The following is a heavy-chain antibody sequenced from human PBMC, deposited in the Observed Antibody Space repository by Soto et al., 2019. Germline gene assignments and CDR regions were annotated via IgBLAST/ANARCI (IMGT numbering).Heavy chain of an antibody. D-gene: IGHD2-15*01. V-gene: IGHV4-30-4*01. CDR3: ARGVGNCSGGSCYSGDWFDP. Sequence: LSLTCTVSGGSISSGDYYWSWIRQPPGKGLEWIGYIYYSGSTYYNPSLKSRVTISVDTSKNQFSLKLSSVTAADTAVYYCARGVGNCSGGSCYSGDWFDPWGQGTLVTVSS. CDR2: IYYSGST. CDR1: GGSISSGDYY. J-gene: IGHJ5*02.